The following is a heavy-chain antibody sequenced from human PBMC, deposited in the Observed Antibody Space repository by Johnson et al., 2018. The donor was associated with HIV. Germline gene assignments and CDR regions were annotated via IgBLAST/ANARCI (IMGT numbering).Heavy chain of an antibody. Sequence: QVQLVESGGGVVQPGRSLRLSCVASGFTFNSYAMHWVRQAPGKGLEWVAVISYDGSTYYADSVKGRFTISRDNSKNTLYLQMNSLRAEDTAVYYCASQYCGGDCYAFDIWGQGTKVTVSS. CDR2: ISYDGST. J-gene: IGHJ3*02. D-gene: IGHD2-21*01. CDR1: GFTFNSYA. CDR3: ASQYCGGDCYAFDI. V-gene: IGHV3-30*14.